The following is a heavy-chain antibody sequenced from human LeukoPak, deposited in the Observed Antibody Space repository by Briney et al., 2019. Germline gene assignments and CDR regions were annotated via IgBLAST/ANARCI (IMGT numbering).Heavy chain of an antibody. CDR3: ARLQYYYVR. V-gene: IGHV4-59*01. CDR1: GGSISSYY. J-gene: IGHJ4*02. CDR2: IYYSGSS. D-gene: IGHD3-10*02. Sequence: PSETLSITCTVSGGSISSYYWSWIRQPPGKGLEWIGCIYYSGSSNYNLSLKSRVTISVDTSKNQFSLKLTSVTAADTAVYYCARLQYYYVRWGQGTLVTVSS.